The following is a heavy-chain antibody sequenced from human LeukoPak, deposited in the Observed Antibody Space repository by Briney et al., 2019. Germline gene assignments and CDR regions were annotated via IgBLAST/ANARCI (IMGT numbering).Heavy chain of an antibody. CDR2: IKQDGSEK. Sequence: GGSLRLSCVASGFTFSNYWMNWVRQAPGKGLEWVANIKQDGSEKYYVDSVKGRFTISRDNAKNSLYLQMNSLRAEDTAVYYCAKRYGGWSIVVVPAAYYMDVWGKGTTVTVSS. CDR3: AKRYGGWSIVVVPAAYYMDV. V-gene: IGHV3-7*03. J-gene: IGHJ6*03. D-gene: IGHD2-2*01. CDR1: GFTFSNYW.